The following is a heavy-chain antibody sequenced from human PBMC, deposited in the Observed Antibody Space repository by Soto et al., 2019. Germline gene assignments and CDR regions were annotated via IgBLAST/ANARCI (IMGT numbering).Heavy chain of an antibody. CDR3: ATTGVLVPAATFGFDP. D-gene: IGHD2-2*01. Sequence: AAVPVTRKFSGESINELSMHWVQQAKREGLEWMGGFDPEDGETIYAQKFQGRVTMTEDTSTDTAYMELSSLRSEDTAVYYCATTGVLVPAATFGFDPWGQGTLVTVSS. CDR1: GESINELS. J-gene: IGHJ5*02. CDR2: FDPEDGET. V-gene: IGHV1-24*01.